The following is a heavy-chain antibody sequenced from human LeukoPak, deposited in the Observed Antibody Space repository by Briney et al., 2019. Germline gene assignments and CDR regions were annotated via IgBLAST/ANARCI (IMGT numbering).Heavy chain of an antibody. CDR3: AKGGIAVAGRPERDRAFDI. CDR2: ISGSGGSI. J-gene: IGHJ3*02. D-gene: IGHD6-19*01. Sequence: PGGSLRLSCAASGFTFSSYAMSWVRQAPGKGLEWVSAISGSGGSIYYADSVKGRFTISRDNSKNTLYLQMNSLRAEDTAVYYCAKGGIAVAGRPERDRAFDIWGQGTMVTVSS. V-gene: IGHV3-23*01. CDR1: GFTFSSYA.